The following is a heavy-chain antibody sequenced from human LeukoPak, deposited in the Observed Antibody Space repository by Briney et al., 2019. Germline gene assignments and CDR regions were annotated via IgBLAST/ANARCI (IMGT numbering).Heavy chain of an antibody. Sequence: GRSLRLSCAASGFTFSSYAMHWVRQAPGKGLEWVAVISYDRSNKYSADSVKGRFTISRDNTKNTLYLQMYSMKAEDTAVYYCSRDPQDIVVVVAAKGGYYYGMYVWGQGTTVTVSS. CDR1: GFTFSSYA. V-gene: IGHV3-30-3*01. J-gene: IGHJ6*02. D-gene: IGHD2-15*01. CDR2: ISYDRSNK. CDR3: SRDPQDIVVVVAAKGGYYYGMYV.